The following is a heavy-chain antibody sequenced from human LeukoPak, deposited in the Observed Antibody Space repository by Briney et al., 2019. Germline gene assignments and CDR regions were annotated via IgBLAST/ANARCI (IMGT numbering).Heavy chain of an antibody. Sequence: GGSLRLSCAASGFTFSSYAMSWVRQAPGKGPEWVSAISGSGGSTYYADSVKGRFTISRDNSKNTLYLQMNSLRAEDTAVYYCAKGKYYYYGMDVWGQGTTVTVSS. CDR3: AKGKYYYYGMDV. CDR2: ISGSGGST. V-gene: IGHV3-23*01. CDR1: GFTFSSYA. J-gene: IGHJ6*02.